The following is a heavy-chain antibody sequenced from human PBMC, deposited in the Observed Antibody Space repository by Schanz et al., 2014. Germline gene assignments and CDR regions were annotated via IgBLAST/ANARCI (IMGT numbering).Heavy chain of an antibody. D-gene: IGHD1-1*01. CDR2: IYSRGSS. CDR3: ARDTTWRLDL. Sequence: QVQLQESGPGLVKPSQTLFLTCTVSGGSISSATYYWSWVRQPAGKGLEWIGRIYSRGSSTYNPSLKSRFPISLDTSNNHFSLKLNSVTAADTAVYYCARDTTWRLDLWGRGTLVTVSS. J-gene: IGHJ2*01. CDR1: GGSISSATYY. V-gene: IGHV4-61*02.